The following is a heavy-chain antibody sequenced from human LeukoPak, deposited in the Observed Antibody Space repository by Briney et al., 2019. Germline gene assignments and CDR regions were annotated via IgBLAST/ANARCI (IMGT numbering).Heavy chain of an antibody. CDR2: ISGSGGST. Sequence: GGSLRLSCAASGFTFSIYAMSWVRQAPGKGLEWVPAISGSGGSTYYADSVKGRFTLSRDNSKNTLSRKMNSLRAEDTAVYYCAKDLETAMVYYYYYYGMDVWGKGTTVTVSS. J-gene: IGHJ6*04. CDR3: AKDLETAMVYYYYYYGMDV. V-gene: IGHV3-23*01. CDR1: GFTFSIYA. D-gene: IGHD5-18*01.